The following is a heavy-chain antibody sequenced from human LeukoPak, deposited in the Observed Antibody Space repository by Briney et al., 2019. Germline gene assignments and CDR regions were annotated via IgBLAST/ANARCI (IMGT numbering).Heavy chain of an antibody. J-gene: IGHJ6*03. D-gene: IGHD3-10*01. CDR3: ARLGFRELFCYYYYMDV. CDR1: GGSISSSSYC. V-gene: IGHV4-39*01. CDR2: IYYSGST. Sequence: SETLSLTCTVSGGSISSSSYCWGWIRPPPGKGLVWIGSIYYSGSTYYNPSLKSRATISVDTSKNQFSLKLSSVTAADAAVNYCARLGFRELFCYYYYMDVWGKGRSVTVSS.